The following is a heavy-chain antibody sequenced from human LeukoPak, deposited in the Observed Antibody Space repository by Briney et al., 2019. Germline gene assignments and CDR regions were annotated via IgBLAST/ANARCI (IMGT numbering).Heavy chain of an antibody. CDR1: GGSFSGYY. CDR2: INHSGST. D-gene: IGHD6-19*01. Sequence: PSETLSLTCAVYGGSFSGYYWSWIRQPPGKGLEWIGEINHSGSTNYNPSLKSRVTISVDTSKNQFSLKLSSVTAADTAVYYCARRSTAVAGLRGAFDIWGQGTMVTVSS. J-gene: IGHJ3*02. CDR3: ARRSTAVAGLRGAFDI. V-gene: IGHV4-34*01.